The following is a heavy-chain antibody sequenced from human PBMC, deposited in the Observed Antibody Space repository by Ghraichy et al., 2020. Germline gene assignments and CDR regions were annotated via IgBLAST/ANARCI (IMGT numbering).Heavy chain of an antibody. V-gene: IGHV4-39*01. CDR2: IYNSVST. J-gene: IGHJ5*02. CDR3: ARNKTGNLSGWFDP. D-gene: IGHD1-14*01. Sequence: SETLSLTCTVSGGSISSYSDYWGWLRQPPGKGPEWIGSIYNSVSTHYNPSLKSRVTISIDTSKDQFSLRLTSVTAADTAIYYCARNKTGNLSGWFDPWGQVSLVIVSS. CDR1: GGSISSYSDY.